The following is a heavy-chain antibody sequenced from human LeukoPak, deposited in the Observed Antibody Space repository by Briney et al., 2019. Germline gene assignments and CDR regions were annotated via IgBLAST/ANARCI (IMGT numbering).Heavy chain of an antibody. Sequence: GGSLRLSCAASGFTFSTFAMIWVRQPPGKGLEWVSSIFPSGGEIHYADSVRGRFTISRDNSKSTLSLQMNSLRAEDTAIYYCATYRQVMLPFESWGQGTLVTVSS. V-gene: IGHV3-23*01. J-gene: IGHJ4*02. D-gene: IGHD5-18*01. CDR2: IFPSGGEI. CDR3: ATYRQVMLPFES. CDR1: GFTFSTFA.